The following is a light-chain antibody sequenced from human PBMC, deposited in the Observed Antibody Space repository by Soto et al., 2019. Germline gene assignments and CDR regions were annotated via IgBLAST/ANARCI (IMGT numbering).Light chain of an antibody. Sequence: DIHMTQSPSTLSASVGDRVTITCRASQSISIWLAWYQQKPGRAPNLLIYGTSRLESGVPSRFSGSGSGTEFTLTISSLQPDDFATYCCQHYNDYSWTFGQGTKVEIK. V-gene: IGKV1-5*03. CDR3: QHYNDYSWT. CDR2: GTS. CDR1: QSISIW. J-gene: IGKJ1*01.